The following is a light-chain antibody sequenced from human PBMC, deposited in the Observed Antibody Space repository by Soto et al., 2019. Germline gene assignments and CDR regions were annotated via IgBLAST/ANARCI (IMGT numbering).Light chain of an antibody. Sequence: DIQMTQSPSSLSASVGDRLTITCRASQDITTYLNWFQQKPGKAPELLIYAASNLQSAVPSRFSGSGSGTDFTLTISSLQPEDFATYYCQQTSRTPLTFGGGTKVEIK. CDR1: QDITTY. CDR3: QQTSRTPLT. CDR2: AAS. J-gene: IGKJ4*01. V-gene: IGKV1-39*01.